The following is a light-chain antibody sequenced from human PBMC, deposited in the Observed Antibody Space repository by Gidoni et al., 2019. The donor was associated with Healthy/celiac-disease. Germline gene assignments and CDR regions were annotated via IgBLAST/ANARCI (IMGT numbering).Light chain of an antibody. CDR3: QSADSSGTYVV. CDR2: KDS. Sequence: SYELPQPPSVSVSPGQTARITCSGDALPKQYAYWYQQKPGQAPVLVIYKDSERPSGIPERFSGSSSGTTVTLTISGVQAEDEADYYCQSADSSGTYVVFGGGTKLTVV. J-gene: IGLJ2*01. V-gene: IGLV3-25*03. CDR1: ALPKQY.